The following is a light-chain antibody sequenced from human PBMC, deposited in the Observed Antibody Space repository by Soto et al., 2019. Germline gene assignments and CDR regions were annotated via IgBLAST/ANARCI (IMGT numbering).Light chain of an antibody. V-gene: IGLV1-40*01. J-gene: IGLJ2*01. CDR3: QSYDSSLSVSGVV. CDR1: SSNIGAGYD. CDR2: GNS. Sequence: QSVLTQPPSVSGAPGQRVTISCTGSSSNIGAGYDVHWYQQLPGTAPKLLIYGNSNRPSGVPDLFSGSKSGSSASLAITGLQAEDEADYYCQSYDSSLSVSGVVFGGGTKLTVL.